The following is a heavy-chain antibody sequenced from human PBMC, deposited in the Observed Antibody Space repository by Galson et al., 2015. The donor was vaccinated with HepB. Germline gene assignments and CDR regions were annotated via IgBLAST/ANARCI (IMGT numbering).Heavy chain of an antibody. D-gene: IGHD3-9*01. CDR2: VYYDGSNE. J-gene: IGHJ1*01. Sequence: SLRLSCAASGFNFRNYYGMHWVRQAPGKGLEWVAVVYYDGSNEHYADSVKGRFTISRDTSNNTLFLQMNSLRVDDTATYYCATSTALFYFDDWGQGILVTVSS. V-gene: IGHV3-33*01. CDR3: ATSTALFYFDD. CDR1: GFNFRNYYG.